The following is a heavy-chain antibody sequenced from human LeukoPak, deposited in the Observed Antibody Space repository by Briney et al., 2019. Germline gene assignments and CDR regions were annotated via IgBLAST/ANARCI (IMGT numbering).Heavy chain of an antibody. Sequence: GGSLRLSCAASGFSFSVYWMHWVRQAPGKGPVWVSRIKTDGSITDYADFVKGRFTISRDNAKNTLYLQMNSLRAEDTAVYYCARDKREYQLLFRKYYYYMDVWGKGTTVTVSS. CDR2: IKTDGSIT. CDR3: ARDKREYQLLFRKYYYYMDV. D-gene: IGHD2-2*01. CDR1: GFSFSVYW. V-gene: IGHV3-74*01. J-gene: IGHJ6*03.